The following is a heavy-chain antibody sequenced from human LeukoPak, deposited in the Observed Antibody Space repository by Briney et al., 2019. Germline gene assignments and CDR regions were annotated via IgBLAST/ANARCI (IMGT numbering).Heavy chain of an antibody. Sequence: ASVTVSCKASGYTFTDYYMNWVRQAPGQGVEGMGWINVNSGGTKYAQRFQGRVTMTRDTSISTAYMELSRLRSDDTAVYYCARAGRVGAPNWFDHWGHGTLVTVSS. V-gene: IGHV1-2*02. CDR1: GYTFTDYY. CDR2: INVNSGGT. CDR3: ARAGRVGAPNWFDH. J-gene: IGHJ5*02. D-gene: IGHD1-26*01.